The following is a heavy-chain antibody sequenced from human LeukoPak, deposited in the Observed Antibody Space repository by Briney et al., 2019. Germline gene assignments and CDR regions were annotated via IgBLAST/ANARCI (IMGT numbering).Heavy chain of an antibody. D-gene: IGHD3-10*01. CDR2: ISAYNGNT. CDR3: ARGMVRGVIIPSYYFDY. V-gene: IGHV1-18*01. J-gene: IGHJ4*02. Sequence: ASVKVSCKASGGTFSSYAISWVRQAPGQGLEWMGWISAYNGNTNYAQKLQGRVTMTTDTSTSTAYMELRSLRSDDTAVYYCARGMVRGVIIPSYYFDYWGQGTLVTVSS. CDR1: GGTFSSYA.